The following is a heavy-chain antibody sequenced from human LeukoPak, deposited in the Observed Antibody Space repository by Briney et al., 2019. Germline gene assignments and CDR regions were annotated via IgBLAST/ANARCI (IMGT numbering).Heavy chain of an antibody. D-gene: IGHD3-9*01. J-gene: IGHJ3*02. CDR3: ATLYDILTGSLGAFDI. V-gene: IGHV1-2*02. CDR2: INPNSGGT. Sequence: ASVKVSCKASGYTLTGYYMHWVRQAPGQGLEWMGWINPNSGGTNYAQKFQGRVTMTRDTSISTAYMELSRLRSDDTAVYYCATLYDILTGSLGAFDIWGQGTMVTVSS. CDR1: GYTLTGYY.